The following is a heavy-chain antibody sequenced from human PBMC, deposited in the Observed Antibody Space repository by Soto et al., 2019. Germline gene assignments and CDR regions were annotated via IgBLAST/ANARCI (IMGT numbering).Heavy chain of an antibody. CDR1: GYTFTGYY. J-gene: IGHJ6*02. CDR3: ARDCCGFWGGAGGMDV. Sequence: ASVKVSCKXSGYTFTGYYMHWVRQAPGQGLEWMGWINPTSGGTKYAQKFQGRVTMTRDKSISTAYMELSRLRSDDTAVYYCARDCCGFWGGAGGMDVWGQGTTVTVSS. V-gene: IGHV1-2*02. D-gene: IGHD3-3*01. CDR2: INPTSGGT.